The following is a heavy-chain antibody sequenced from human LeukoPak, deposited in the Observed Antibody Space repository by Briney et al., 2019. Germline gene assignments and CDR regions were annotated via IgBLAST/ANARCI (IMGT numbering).Heavy chain of an antibody. J-gene: IGHJ4*02. D-gene: IGHD3-22*01. Sequence: GGSLRLSCAASGITFSSDAMSWVRQAPGKGLEWVSAINGGTTLYAGSVKGRFTISRDNAKNSLYLQMNSLRAEDTAVYYCARHVVGVGFDYWGQGTLVTVSS. CDR3: ARHVVGVGFDY. CDR1: GITFSSDA. CDR2: INGGTT. V-gene: IGHV3-23*01.